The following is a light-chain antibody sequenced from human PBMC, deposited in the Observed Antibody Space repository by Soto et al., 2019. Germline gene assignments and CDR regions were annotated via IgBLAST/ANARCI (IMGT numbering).Light chain of an antibody. CDR3: QQYNKWRPGT. Sequence: EIVMTQSPATLSVSPGERATLSCRASQSVSSNLAWYQQKPGHAPRLLIYGASTRATGIPAGFSGSGSGKEFTLTISRVKYEDFAVYYCQQYNKWRPGTFGQGTKVEIK. V-gene: IGKV3-15*01. CDR1: QSVSSN. CDR2: GAS. J-gene: IGKJ1*01.